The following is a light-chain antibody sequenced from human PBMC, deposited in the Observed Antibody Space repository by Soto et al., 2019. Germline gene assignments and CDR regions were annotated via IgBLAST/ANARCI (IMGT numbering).Light chain of an antibody. Sequence: DIQMTQSPSTLSASVGDRVTITCRASQSIGSWLXXXQXXPXXXXXXXXXXXSTLESGVPSNFSGSGSGTEFTLNISSLQPEDFATYYCQQYNSYPWTVGQGTKVDI. J-gene: IGKJ1*01. V-gene: IGKV1-5*03. CDR3: QQYNSYPWT. CDR2: XXS. CDR1: QSIGSW.